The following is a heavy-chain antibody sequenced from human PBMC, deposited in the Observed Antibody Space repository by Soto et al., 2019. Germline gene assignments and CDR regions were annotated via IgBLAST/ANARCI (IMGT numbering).Heavy chain of an antibody. V-gene: IGHV3-74*01. CDR3: TRDAYYDFWSGYSGYYYYYMDV. D-gene: IGHD3-3*01. Sequence: EVQLVESGGGLVLPGGSLRLSCAASGFTFSSYWMHWVRQAPGKGLVWVSRINGDGSSTSYADSVKGRFTISRDNAKNTLYLQMNSLRAEDTAVYYCTRDAYYDFWSGYSGYYYYYMDVWGKGTTVTVSS. CDR1: GFTFSSYW. J-gene: IGHJ6*03. CDR2: INGDGSST.